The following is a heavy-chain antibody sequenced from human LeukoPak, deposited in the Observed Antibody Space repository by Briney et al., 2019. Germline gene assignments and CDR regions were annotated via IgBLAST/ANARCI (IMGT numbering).Heavy chain of an antibody. D-gene: IGHD4-11*01. J-gene: IGHJ4*02. Sequence: GRSLRLSCAASKFTFRHYGMHWVRQAPGKGLEWVAVIWNDGSSQYYADSVKGRFTVSRDNSQHTLFLQMNNLRPEDTAVYCAKDAERGFDYSNSLDKWGQGTLVTVSS. V-gene: IGHV3-33*06. CDR2: IWNDGSSQ. CDR3: AKDAERGFDYSNSLDK. CDR1: KFTFRHYG.